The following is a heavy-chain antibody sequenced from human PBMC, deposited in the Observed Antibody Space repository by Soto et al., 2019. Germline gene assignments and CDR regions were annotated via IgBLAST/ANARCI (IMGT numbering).Heavy chain of an antibody. CDR2: INYSGST. CDR3: ARATGGIVVVTH. J-gene: IGHJ1*01. Sequence: SETLSLNCAVYGGSFIGYYWSWIRQPPGKGLEWIGEINYSGSTNYNPSLKSRVTISVDTSKNQFSLKLSSVTAADTAVYYCARATGGIVVVTHWGQGTLVTVS. CDR1: GGSFIGYY. D-gene: IGHD3-22*01. V-gene: IGHV4-34*01.